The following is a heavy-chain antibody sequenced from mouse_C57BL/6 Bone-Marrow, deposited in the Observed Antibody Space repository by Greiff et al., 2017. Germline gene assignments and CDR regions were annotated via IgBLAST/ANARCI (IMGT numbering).Heavy chain of an antibody. CDR2: FYPGSGSI. J-gene: IGHJ1*03. V-gene: IGHV1-62-2*01. D-gene: IGHD2-12*01. CDR1: GYTFPEYT. Sequence: QVHVKQSGAELVKPGASVKLSCKASGYTFPEYTIHWVKQRSGQGLEWIGWFYPGSGSIKYNEKFKDKATLTADKSSSTVYMELSRLTSEDSAVYFCARHEEVYSDWYFDVWGTGTTVTVSS. CDR3: ARHEEVYSDWYFDV.